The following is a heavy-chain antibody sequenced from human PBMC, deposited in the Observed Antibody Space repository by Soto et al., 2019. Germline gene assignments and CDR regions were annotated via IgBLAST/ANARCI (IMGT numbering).Heavy chain of an antibody. Sequence: QVQLVQSGAEVKKPGASVKVSCKASGYTFTIYYMHWVRQAPGQGLEWMGIIDPSGGGTSYAQKFQGRLTMTRDTSKSTVYMELRSLRSEDTAVYYCARDRVDCSGGNCWRSVEDTWGQGTQVTVHS. CDR2: IDPSGGGT. J-gene: IGHJ5*02. D-gene: IGHD2-15*01. CDR1: GYTFTIYY. V-gene: IGHV1-46*01. CDR3: ARDRVDCSGGNCWRSVEDT.